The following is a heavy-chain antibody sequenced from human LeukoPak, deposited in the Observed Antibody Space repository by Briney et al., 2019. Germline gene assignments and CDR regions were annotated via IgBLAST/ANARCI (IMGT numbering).Heavy chain of an antibody. CDR1: GRSLSSISYY. Sequence: PSETLSLTCTVSGRSLSSISYYWGWIRQPPGKGLEWIGSIYYSGRTYYNPSLKSRVTISVDTSKNQFSLKLSSVTAADTAVYYGASQIYYDFRPLWFDPWGQGTLVTVSS. V-gene: IGHV4-39*01. CDR2: IYYSGRT. D-gene: IGHD3-3*01. CDR3: ASQIYYDFRPLWFDP. J-gene: IGHJ5*02.